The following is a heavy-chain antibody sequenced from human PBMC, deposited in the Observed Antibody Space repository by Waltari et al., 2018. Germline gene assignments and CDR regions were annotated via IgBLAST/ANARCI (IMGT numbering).Heavy chain of an antibody. CDR2: ILSDGSNK. J-gene: IGHJ5*02. CDR3: AKDRRIVGVPGGGFDP. D-gene: IGHD1-26*01. V-gene: IGHV3-30*02. CDR1: GFTFSSYG. Sequence: QVQLVESGGGVVQPGGSLRLSCAASGFTFSSYGMHRVRQAPGKGLEWVAFILSDGSNKFYAASVKGRFTISRDNSKNTLYLQVNSLRAEDTAVYYCAKDRRIVGVPGGGFDPWGQGTLVTVSS.